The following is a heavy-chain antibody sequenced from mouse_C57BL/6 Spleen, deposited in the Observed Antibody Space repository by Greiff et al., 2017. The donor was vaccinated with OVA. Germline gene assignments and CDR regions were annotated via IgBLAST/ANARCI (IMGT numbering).Heavy chain of an antibody. V-gene: IGHV5-4*03. D-gene: IGHD2-4*01. CDR3: ASYDYENYAMDY. Sequence: EVKLVESGGGLVKPGGSLKLSCAASGFTFSSYAMSWVRQTPEKRLEWVATISDGGSYTSYPDNVKGRFTISRDNAKNNLYLQMSHLKSEDTAMYYCASYDYENYAMDYWGQGTSVTVSS. J-gene: IGHJ4*01. CDR2: ISDGGSYT. CDR1: GFTFSSYA.